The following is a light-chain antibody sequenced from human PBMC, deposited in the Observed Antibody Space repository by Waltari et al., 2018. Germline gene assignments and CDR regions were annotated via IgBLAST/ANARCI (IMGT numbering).Light chain of an antibody. V-gene: IGKV3-11*01. CDR3: QQRSNWPPALT. CDR1: QSVSSY. CDR2: DAS. J-gene: IGKJ4*01. Sequence: EIVLTQSPATLSFSPGERATLPRRASQSVSSYLAWYQQKPGQAPRLLIYDASNRATGIPARFSGSGSGTDFTLTISSLEPEDFAVYYCQQRSNWPPALTFGGGTKVEIK.